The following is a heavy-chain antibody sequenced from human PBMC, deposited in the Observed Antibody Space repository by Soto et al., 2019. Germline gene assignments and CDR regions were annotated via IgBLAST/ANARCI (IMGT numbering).Heavy chain of an antibody. CDR1: GFTFSDHY. D-gene: IGHD3-3*01. CDR3: AIGDNGRY. V-gene: IGHV3-11*06. Sequence: QVQLVESGGGLVKPGTSLRLSCAASGFTFSDHYMTWIRQAPGKGLEWLSHISARSTYTNYGDSVKGRFSISTDNANQTVFLQTNGPRVDDPAIYYCAIGDNGRYWGPGTLVTVSS. J-gene: IGHJ4*02. CDR2: ISARSTYT.